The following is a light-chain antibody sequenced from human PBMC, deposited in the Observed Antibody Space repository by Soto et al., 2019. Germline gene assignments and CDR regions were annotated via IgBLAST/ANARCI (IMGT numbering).Light chain of an antibody. Sequence: DIQMTQSPSTLSASVGDRVTITCRASQSISTWLAWYQQKLVKAPKLMIYKASSLESGVPSRFSGSGSGTEFTLTSSCLQPDDFAAYYCKEYNSYPYTFGQGTKLEIK. CDR1: QSISTW. J-gene: IGKJ2*01. V-gene: IGKV1-5*03. CDR2: KAS. CDR3: KEYNSYPYT.